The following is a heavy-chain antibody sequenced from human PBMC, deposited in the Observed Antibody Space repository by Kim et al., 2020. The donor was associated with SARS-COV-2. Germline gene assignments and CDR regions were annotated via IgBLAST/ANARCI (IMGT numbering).Heavy chain of an antibody. J-gene: IGHJ4*02. Sequence: ASVKVSCKVSGYTLTELSMHWVRQAPGKGLEWMGGFDPEDGETIYAQKFQGRVTMTEDTSTDTAYMELSSLRSEDTAVYYCATGGWSASITMIVALDYWGQGTLVTVSS. V-gene: IGHV1-24*01. CDR1: GYTLTELS. D-gene: IGHD3-22*01. CDR3: ATGGWSASITMIVALDY. CDR2: FDPEDGET.